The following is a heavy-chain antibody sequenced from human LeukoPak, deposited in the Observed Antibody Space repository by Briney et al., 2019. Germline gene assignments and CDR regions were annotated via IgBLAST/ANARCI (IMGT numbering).Heavy chain of an antibody. V-gene: IGHV3-13*01. J-gene: IGHJ3*02. D-gene: IGHD1-26*01. CDR2: IGTAGDT. CDR1: GFTFSSYD. CDR3: AASGSSNAFDI. Sequence: EGSLRLSCAASGFTFSSYDMHWVRQATGKGLEWVSAIGTAGDTYYPGSVKGRFTISRENAKNSLYLQMNSLRAGDTAVYYCAASGSSNAFDIWGQGTMVTVSS.